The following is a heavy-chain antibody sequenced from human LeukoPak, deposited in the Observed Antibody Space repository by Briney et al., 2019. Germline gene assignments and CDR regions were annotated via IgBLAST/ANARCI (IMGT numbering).Heavy chain of an antibody. Sequence: GGSLRLSCAASGFTLSNYWIGWVRQVPRKGLEWVASINRDGGEKHYVDSVEGRFTISRDNAKNSLYLQMNSLKAEDTAVYFCTRNEIWGQGTMVTVSS. J-gene: IGHJ4*02. V-gene: IGHV3-7*01. CDR1: GFTLSNYW. CDR3: TRNEI. CDR2: INRDGGEK.